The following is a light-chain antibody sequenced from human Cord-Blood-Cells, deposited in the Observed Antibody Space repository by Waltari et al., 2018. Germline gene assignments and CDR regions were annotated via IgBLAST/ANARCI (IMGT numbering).Light chain of an antibody. V-gene: IGLV5-45*02. CDR1: SGINVGTYR. Sequence: QAVLTQPSSLSASPGASASLTRTLRSGINVGTYRIYWYQQKPGSPPQYLLRYKSDSDKQQGSGVPSRFSGSKDASANAGILLISGLQSEDEADYYCMIWHSSAWVFGGGTKLTVL. CDR3: MIWHSSAWV. J-gene: IGLJ3*02. CDR2: YKSDSDK.